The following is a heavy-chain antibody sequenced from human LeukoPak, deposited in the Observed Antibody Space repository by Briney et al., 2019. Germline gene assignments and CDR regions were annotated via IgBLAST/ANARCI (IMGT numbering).Heavy chain of an antibody. CDR1: GFTFSRYS. Sequence: GGSLRLSCAASGFTFSRYSMNWVRQAPGKGLEWVSSISISSNYIYYTDSVKGRCTSSRDNSKNTLYLQMNSLRAEDTAVYYCAKGAYYADWGQGTLVTVSS. D-gene: IGHD3-3*01. V-gene: IGHV3-21*04. CDR3: AKGAYYAD. CDR2: ISISSNYI. J-gene: IGHJ4*02.